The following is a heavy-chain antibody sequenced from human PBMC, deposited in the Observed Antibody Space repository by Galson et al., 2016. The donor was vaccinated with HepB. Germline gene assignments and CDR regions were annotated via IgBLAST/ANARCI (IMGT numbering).Heavy chain of an antibody. J-gene: IGHJ5*02. Sequence: SLRLSCAASGFTFNSYAMSWVRQAPGKGLEWVAGISASGQTTFHADSVTGRFTISSANSKNTRNLEMNKLRVDDTAVYYCLKDRRYGDYVGWFDPWGQGTPVIVSS. CDR1: GFTFNSYA. D-gene: IGHD4-17*01. CDR3: LKDRRYGDYVGWFDP. V-gene: IGHV3-23*01. CDR2: ISASGQTT.